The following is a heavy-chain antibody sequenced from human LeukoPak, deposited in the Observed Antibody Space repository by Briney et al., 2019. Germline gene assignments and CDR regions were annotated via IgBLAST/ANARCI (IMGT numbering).Heavy chain of an antibody. Sequence: SETLSLTCTVSGGSISSYYWSWLRQPPGKGLEWIGYIYYSGSTNYNPSLKSRVTISVDTSKNQFSLKLSSVTAADTAVYYCARDNLVRYCSGGSCGGYYYYGMDVWGQGTTVTVSS. D-gene: IGHD2-15*01. J-gene: IGHJ6*02. V-gene: IGHV4-59*01. CDR2: IYYSGST. CDR1: GGSISSYY. CDR3: ARDNLVRYCSGGSCGGYYYYGMDV.